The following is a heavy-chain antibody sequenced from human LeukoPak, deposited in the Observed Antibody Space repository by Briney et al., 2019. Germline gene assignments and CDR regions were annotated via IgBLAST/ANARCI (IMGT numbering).Heavy chain of an antibody. Sequence: SVKVSCKASGGTFSSYAISWVRQAPGQGLEWMGRIIPILGIANYAQKFQGRVTITADKSTSTAYMELTRLRSDDTAVYYCARLREGLYHFDYWGQGTLVTVSS. J-gene: IGHJ4*02. D-gene: IGHD3-16*02. CDR1: GGTFSSYA. V-gene: IGHV1-69*04. CDR3: ARLREGLYHFDY. CDR2: IIPILGIA.